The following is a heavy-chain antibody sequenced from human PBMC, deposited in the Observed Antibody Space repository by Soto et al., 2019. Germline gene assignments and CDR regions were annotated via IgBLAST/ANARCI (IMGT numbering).Heavy chain of an antibody. V-gene: IGHV1-8*01. Sequence: ASVKVSCKASGYTFASYDINWVRQATGQGLEWMGWMNPNSGNTGYAQKFQGRVTMTRNTSINTAYMELSSLRSEDTAVYYCARGGSSGRHDAFDIWGQGTMVTVSS. J-gene: IGHJ3*02. CDR1: GYTFASYD. D-gene: IGHD6-19*01. CDR3: ARGGSSGRHDAFDI. CDR2: MNPNSGNT.